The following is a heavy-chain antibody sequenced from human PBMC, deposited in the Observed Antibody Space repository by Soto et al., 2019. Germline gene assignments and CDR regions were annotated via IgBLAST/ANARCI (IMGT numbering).Heavy chain of an antibody. CDR1: GFTVRSNY. CDR3: AIRTVHAFDN. D-gene: IGHD3-3*01. Sequence: EVQLVETGGGLIRPGGSLRLSCAASGFTVRSNYMSWVRQAPGKGLVWVSVIYSGGSTYYADSVKGRFTISRDNSKNPLYLQMNSLRAEDTAVYYCAIRTVHAFDNWGQGTMVTVSS. V-gene: IGHV3-53*02. CDR2: IYSGGST. J-gene: IGHJ3*02.